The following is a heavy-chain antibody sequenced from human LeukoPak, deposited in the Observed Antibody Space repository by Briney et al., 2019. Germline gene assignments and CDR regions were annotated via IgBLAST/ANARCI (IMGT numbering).Heavy chain of an antibody. CDR2: IYNRGLT. Sequence: SETLSLTCNVSGSSLLAPDYYWTWIRQHPGRGLEGIGYIYNRGLTYYNPSLKSRVTISVDKSKNQFSLKLTSVTAADTAVYYCARGVTYYDDSSGYLPDYWGQGTLVTVSS. D-gene: IGHD3-22*01. CDR1: GSSLLAPDYY. J-gene: IGHJ4*02. V-gene: IGHV4-31*03. CDR3: ARGVTYYDDSSGYLPDY.